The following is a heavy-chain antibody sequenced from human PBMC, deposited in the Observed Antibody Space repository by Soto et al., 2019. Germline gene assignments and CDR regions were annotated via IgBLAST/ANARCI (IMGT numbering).Heavy chain of an antibody. CDR1: GGSISSSNYY. CDR2: IYYSGST. J-gene: IGHJ4*02. CDR3: SRLCGCAPDY. V-gene: IGHV4-39*01. Sequence: SETLSLTCTVSGGSISSSNYYWGWIRQPPGKGLEWIGSIYYSGSTYYNPSLKSRVTISVDTSKNQFSLKLSSVTAADTAVYYCSRLCGCAPDYWGQGNLVTVSS.